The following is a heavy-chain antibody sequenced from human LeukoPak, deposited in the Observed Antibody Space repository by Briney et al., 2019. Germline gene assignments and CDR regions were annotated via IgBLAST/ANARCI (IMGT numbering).Heavy chain of an antibody. CDR2: IYSGGST. CDR1: GFTVSSNY. Sequence: GGSLRLSCAASGFTVSSNYMSWVRQAAGKGLEWVSVIYSGGSTYYADSVKGRFAISRDNSKNTLYLQMNSLRAEDTAVYYCAKDLHIVATVVDVWGQGTTVTVSS. D-gene: IGHD5-12*01. V-gene: IGHV3-66*01. J-gene: IGHJ6*02. CDR3: AKDLHIVATVVDV.